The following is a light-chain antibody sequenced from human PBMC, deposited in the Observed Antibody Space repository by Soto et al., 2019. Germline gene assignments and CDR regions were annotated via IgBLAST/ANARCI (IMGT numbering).Light chain of an antibody. CDR3: SPYTSSSTPYV. Sequence: QSVLTQPASVSGSPGQSITISCTGTSSDVGGYNYVSWYQQHPGKAPKLMIYDVSNRPSGVSNRFSGSKSGNTASLTISGLQAEDEADYYCSPYTSSSTPYVFGTGTKVT. CDR1: SSDVGGYNY. J-gene: IGLJ1*01. V-gene: IGLV2-14*01. CDR2: DVS.